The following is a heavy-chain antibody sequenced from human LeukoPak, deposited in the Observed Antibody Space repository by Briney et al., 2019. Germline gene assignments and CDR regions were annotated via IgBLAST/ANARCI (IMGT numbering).Heavy chain of an antibody. CDR2: ISGSGGST. Sequence: PGGSLRLSCAASGFTFSSYAMGWVRQAPGKGLEWVSAISGSGGSTYYADSVKGRFTISRDNSKNTLYLQMNSLRAEDTAVYYCATEPSYYGSGNDYWGQGTLVTVSS. CDR3: ATEPSYYGSGNDY. D-gene: IGHD3-10*01. J-gene: IGHJ4*02. CDR1: GFTFSSYA. V-gene: IGHV3-23*01.